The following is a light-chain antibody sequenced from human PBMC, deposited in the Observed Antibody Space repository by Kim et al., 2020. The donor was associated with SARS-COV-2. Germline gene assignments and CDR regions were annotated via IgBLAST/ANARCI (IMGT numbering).Light chain of an antibody. CDR3: NSRDSSGNHLE. CDR2: GKN. V-gene: IGLV3-19*01. Sequence: SSELTQDPAVSVALGQTARITCQGDSLRSYYASWYQQKPGQAPVLVIYGKNNRPSGIPDRFSGSSSGNTASLTITGAQTEDEADYDCNSRDSSGNHLEFG. J-gene: IGLJ3*02. CDR1: SLRSYY.